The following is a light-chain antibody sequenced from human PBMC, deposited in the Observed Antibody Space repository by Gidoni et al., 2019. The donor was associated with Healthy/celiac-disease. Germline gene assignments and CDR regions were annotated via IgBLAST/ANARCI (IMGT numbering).Light chain of an antibody. CDR1: SSDVGGYNY. Sequence: QPALTQPAPVSGSPGTSITISCTGTSSDVGGYNYVSWYQQHPGKAPKLMIYDVSNRPSGVSNRFSGSKSGNTASLTISGLQAEDEADYYCSSYTSSSTLLYVFGTGTKVTVL. CDR3: SSYTSSSTLLYV. J-gene: IGLJ1*01. CDR2: DVS. V-gene: IGLV2-14*03.